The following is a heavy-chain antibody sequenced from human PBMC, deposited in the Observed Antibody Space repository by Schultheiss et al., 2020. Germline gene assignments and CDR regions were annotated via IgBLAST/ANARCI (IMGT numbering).Heavy chain of an antibody. CDR2: IYYSGST. CDR1: GGSISSGGYY. Sequence: SETLSLTCTVSGGSISSGGYYWSWIRQHPGKGLEWIGYIYYSGSTNYNPSLKSRVTISIDTSKKQFSLKLRSVTAADTAVYYCARGSYGDYGDCWGQGTLVTVSS. J-gene: IGHJ4*02. CDR3: ARGSYGDYGDC. D-gene: IGHD1-26*01. V-gene: IGHV4-61*08.